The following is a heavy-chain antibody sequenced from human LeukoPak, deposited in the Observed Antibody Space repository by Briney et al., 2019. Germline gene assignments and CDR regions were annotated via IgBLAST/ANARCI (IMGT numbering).Heavy chain of an antibody. CDR3: ARDKVGASDY. D-gene: IGHD1-26*01. V-gene: IGHV1-24*01. CDR1: GYTLTELS. Sequence: AASVKVSCKVSGYTLTELSMHWVRQAPGKGLEWMGGFDPEDGETIYAQKLQGRVTMTTDTSTSTAYMELRSLRSDDTAVYYCARDKVGASDYWGQGTLVTVSS. J-gene: IGHJ4*02. CDR2: FDPEDGET.